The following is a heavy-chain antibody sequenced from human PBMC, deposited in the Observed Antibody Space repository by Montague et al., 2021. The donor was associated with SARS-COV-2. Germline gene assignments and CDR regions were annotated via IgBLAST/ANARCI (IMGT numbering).Heavy chain of an antibody. CDR3: ARLGPGPQGEES. D-gene: IGHD3-16*01. CDR1: GGSITTASHY. V-gene: IGHV4-39*01. Sequence: SETLSLTCTVSGGSITTASHYWGWIRQPPGKGLEWIGSIYYSGYTHYNPSLKTRLTLPVDTSTNQFSLKLSSVTAADTAVYHCARLGPGPQGEESWGQGTVVIVSS. J-gene: IGHJ5*02. CDR2: IYYSGYT.